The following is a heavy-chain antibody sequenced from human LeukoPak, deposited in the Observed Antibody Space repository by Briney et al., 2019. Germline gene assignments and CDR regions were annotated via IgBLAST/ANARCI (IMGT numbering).Heavy chain of an antibody. D-gene: IGHD3-9*01. CDR1: EFTVSSNY. Sequence: GSLRLSCAASEFTVSSNYMSWARQAPGKGLEWVSLIYVGGSTYYADSVKGRFTISRDNSKNTLFLQMNSLRAEDTALYYCVRSGYYNPNYFDSWGQGTLVTVSS. CDR3: VRSGYYNPNYFDS. J-gene: IGHJ4*02. CDR2: IYVGGST. V-gene: IGHV3-53*01.